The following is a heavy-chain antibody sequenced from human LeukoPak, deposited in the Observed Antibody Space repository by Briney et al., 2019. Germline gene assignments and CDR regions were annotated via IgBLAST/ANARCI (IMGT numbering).Heavy chain of an antibody. V-gene: IGHV1-18*04. CDR3: ARRRYSSGWYDY. CDR1: GYTFTGYY. J-gene: IGHJ4*02. D-gene: IGHD6-19*01. Sequence: ASVKVSCKASGYTFTGYYMHWVRQAPGQGLEWMGWISAYNGNTNYAQKLQGRVTMTTDTSTSTAYMELRSLRSDDTAVYYCARRRYSSGWYDYWGQGTLVTVSS. CDR2: ISAYNGNT.